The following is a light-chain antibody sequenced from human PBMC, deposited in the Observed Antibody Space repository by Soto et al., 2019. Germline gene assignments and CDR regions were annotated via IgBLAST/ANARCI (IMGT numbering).Light chain of an antibody. CDR1: QSVSSY. V-gene: IGKV3-11*01. Sequence: EIVLTHSPATLSLSPGERATLSCRASQSVSSYLAWYQQKPGQAPRLLIYDASNRATGIPARFSGSGSGTDFTLTISSLEPEDFAVYYCQQRSNWLYTFGQGTKVDIK. J-gene: IGKJ2*01. CDR3: QQRSNWLYT. CDR2: DAS.